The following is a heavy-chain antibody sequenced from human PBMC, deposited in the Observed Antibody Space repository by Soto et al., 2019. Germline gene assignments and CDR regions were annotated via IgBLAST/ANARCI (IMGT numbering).Heavy chain of an antibody. CDR2: IYHSGST. J-gene: IGHJ4*02. CDR1: GGSITRGGYS. Sequence: QLQLQESGSGLVRPSQTLSLTCAVSGGSITRGGYSWSWIRQPPGKGLEWIGYIYHSGSTYYNPSLQSRVTISVERSKNQFSLKLSSVTAEDTAVYYCARVPDYWGQGTLVTVSS. CDR3: ARVPDY. V-gene: IGHV4-30-2*01.